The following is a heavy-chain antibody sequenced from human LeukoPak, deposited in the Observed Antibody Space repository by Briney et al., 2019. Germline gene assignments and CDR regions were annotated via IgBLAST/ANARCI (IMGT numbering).Heavy chain of an antibody. CDR3: AKDSDYNLYYFDY. V-gene: IGHV3-30*18. CDR1: GFTFSSYG. CDR2: ISYDGSNK. D-gene: IGHD4-11*01. J-gene: IGHJ4*02. Sequence: GGSLRLSCAASGFTFSSYGMHWVRQAPGKGLEWVAVISYDGSNKYYADSVKGRFTISRDNSKNTLYLQMNSLRAEDTAVYYCAKDSDYNLYYFDYWGQGTLVTVSS.